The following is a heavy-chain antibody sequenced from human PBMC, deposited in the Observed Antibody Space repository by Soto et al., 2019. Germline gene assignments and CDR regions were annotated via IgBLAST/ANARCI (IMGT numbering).Heavy chain of an antibody. CDR1: GGSISSYY. D-gene: IGHD3-10*01. CDR3: ARVSGYGSGSYYIPTQGWFDP. CDR2: IYYSGST. V-gene: IGHV4-59*01. Sequence: QVQLQESGPGLVKPSETLSLTCTVSGGSISSYYWSWIRQPPGKGLEWIGYIYYSGSTNYNPSLKSRVTISVDTSKNQFSLKLSSVTAADTAVYYCARVSGYGSGSYYIPTQGWFDPWGQGTLVTVSS. J-gene: IGHJ5*02.